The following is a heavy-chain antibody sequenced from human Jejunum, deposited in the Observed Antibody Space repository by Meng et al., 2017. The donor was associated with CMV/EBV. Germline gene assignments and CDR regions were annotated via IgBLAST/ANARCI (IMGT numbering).Heavy chain of an antibody. J-gene: IGHJ4*02. D-gene: IGHD7-27*01. CDR3: VRKEIQTGHFDY. CDR1: GFTFSDSY. Sequence: SGFTFSDSYMDWVSQAPGKGLEWVGRMRDKPNSYSTEYAASVKGRCTISRDDSKNSLYLQMNSLQTEDTAVYYCVRKEIQTGHFDYWGQGTLVTVSS. CDR2: MRDKPNSYST. V-gene: IGHV3-72*01.